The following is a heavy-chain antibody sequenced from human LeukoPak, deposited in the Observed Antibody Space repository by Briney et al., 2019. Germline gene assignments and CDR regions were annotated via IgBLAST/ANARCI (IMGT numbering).Heavy chain of an antibody. CDR2: INHSGGT. D-gene: IGHD5-24*01. Sequence: SETLSLTCAVYGGSFSGYYWSWIRQPPGKGLEWIGEINHSGGTNYNPSLKSRVTISVDTSKNQFSLKLSSVTAADTAVYYCARDAEKWLQLFAFDYWGQGTLVTVSS. CDR1: GGSFSGYY. J-gene: IGHJ4*02. V-gene: IGHV4-34*01. CDR3: ARDAEKWLQLFAFDY.